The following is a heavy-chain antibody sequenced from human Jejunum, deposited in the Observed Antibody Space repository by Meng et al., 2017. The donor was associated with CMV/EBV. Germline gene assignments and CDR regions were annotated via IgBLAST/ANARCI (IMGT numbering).Heavy chain of an antibody. V-gene: IGHV3-30*02. CDR2: IRHDGSNK. D-gene: IGHD1-1*01. CDR3: AKDKGVRTFDY. Sequence: QVPVGESGGGVVQPGESLRLSCEASGISFSSSGMHWVRQAPGKGLEWVAFIRHDGSNKYYPESVRGRFTISRDNSKNTVVLEMNSLTSEDTAVYFCAKDKGVRTFDYWGQGILVTVSS. J-gene: IGHJ4*02. CDR1: GISFSSSG.